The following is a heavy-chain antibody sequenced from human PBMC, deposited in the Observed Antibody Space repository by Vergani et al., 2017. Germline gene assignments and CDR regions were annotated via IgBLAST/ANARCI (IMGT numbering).Heavy chain of an antibody. V-gene: IGHV4-34*01. CDR2: INHSGST. D-gene: IGHD6-13*01. Sequence: QVQLQQWGAGLLKPSETLSLTCAVYGGSFSGYYWSWIRQPPGKGLEWIGEINHSGSTNYNPSLKSRVTISVDTSKNQFSLKLSSVTAADTAVYYCARRGQYSSSWYGDFDLWGRGTLVTVSS. CDR3: ARRGQYSSSWYGDFDL. J-gene: IGHJ2*01. CDR1: GGSFSGYY.